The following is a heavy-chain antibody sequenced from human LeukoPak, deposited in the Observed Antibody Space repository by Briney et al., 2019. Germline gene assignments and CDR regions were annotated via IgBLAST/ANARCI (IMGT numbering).Heavy chain of an antibody. CDR3: AKDTDYGGSYPYFDY. D-gene: IGHD4-17*01. J-gene: IGHJ4*02. CDR2: ISWNSGSI. CDR1: GFTFDDYA. V-gene: IGHV3-9*01. Sequence: GGSLRLSCAASGFTFDDYAMHWVRQAPGKGLEWVSGISWNSGSIGYADSVKGRFTISRDNAKNSLYLQMNSLRAEDTALYYCAKDTDYGGSYPYFDYWGQGTLVTVSS.